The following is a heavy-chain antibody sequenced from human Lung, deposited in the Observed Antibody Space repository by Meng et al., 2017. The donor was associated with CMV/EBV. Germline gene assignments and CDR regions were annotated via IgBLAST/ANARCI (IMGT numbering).Heavy chain of an antibody. CDR3: AREGGSTADWFDP. CDR2: INPNSGGT. V-gene: IGHV1-2*02. D-gene: IGHD2-2*01. J-gene: IGHJ5*02. Sequence: TSSASTFTAYYMHWVRQAPGQGLEWMGWINPNSGGTNYAQKFQGRVTMTRDTSISTAYMELSRLRSDDTAVYYCAREGGSTADWFDPWGQGTLVTVSS. CDR1: ASTFTAYY.